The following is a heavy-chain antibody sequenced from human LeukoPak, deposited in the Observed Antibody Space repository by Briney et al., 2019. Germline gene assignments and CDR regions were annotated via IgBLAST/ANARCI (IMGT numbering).Heavy chain of an antibody. CDR1: GFTFDDYT. V-gene: IGHV3-43*01. D-gene: IGHD5-18*01. J-gene: IGHJ4*02. Sequence: GGSLRLSCAASGFTFDDYTMHWVRQAPGKGLEWVSLISWDGGSTYYADSVKGRFTISRDNSKNSLYLQMNSLRTEDTALYYCAKGPLEDTAMVFDYWGQGTLVTVSS. CDR3: AKGPLEDTAMVFDY. CDR2: ISWDGGST.